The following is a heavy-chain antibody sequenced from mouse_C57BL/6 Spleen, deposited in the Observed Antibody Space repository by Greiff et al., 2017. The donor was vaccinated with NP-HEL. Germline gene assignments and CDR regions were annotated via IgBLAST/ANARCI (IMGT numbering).Heavy chain of an antibody. D-gene: IGHD1-1*01. CDR1: GFNIKDYY. Sequence: VQLQQSGAELVKPGASVKLSCTASGFNIKDYYMHWVKQRTEQGLEWIGRIDPEDGETKYAPKFQGKATIPADTSSTTAYLQLSSLTSEDTDGYSCARGYGSGSYCFDYWGQGTTLTVSS. CDR2: IDPEDGET. J-gene: IGHJ2*01. V-gene: IGHV14-2*01. CDR3: ARGYGSGSYCFDY.